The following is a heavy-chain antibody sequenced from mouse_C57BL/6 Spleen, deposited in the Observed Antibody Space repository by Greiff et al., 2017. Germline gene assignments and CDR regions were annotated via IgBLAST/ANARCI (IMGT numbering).Heavy chain of an antibody. CDR1: GFNIKDDY. Sequence: EVQLQQSGAELVRPGASVKLSCTASGFNIKDDYMHWVKPRPEQGLEWIGWIDPENGDTEYASKFQGKATITADTSSNTAYLQLSSLTSEDTAVYYCTTYGYDRGFDYWGQGTTLTVSS. J-gene: IGHJ2*01. D-gene: IGHD2-2*01. CDR2: IDPENGDT. CDR3: TTYGYDRGFDY. V-gene: IGHV14-4*01.